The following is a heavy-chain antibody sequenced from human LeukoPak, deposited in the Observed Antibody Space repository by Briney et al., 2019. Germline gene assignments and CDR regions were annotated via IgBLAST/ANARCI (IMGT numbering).Heavy chain of an antibody. J-gene: IGHJ4*02. Sequence: GGSLRLSCAASGFTFNSYWMSWVRQAPGKGLEWVANIKQDGSEKYYVDSVKGRFTISRDNAKNSLYLQMNSLRAEDTAVYYCARERVAGRDPVVYWGQGTLVTVSS. V-gene: IGHV3-7*01. CDR3: ARERVAGRDPVVY. CDR2: IKQDGSEK. D-gene: IGHD6-19*01. CDR1: GFTFNSYW.